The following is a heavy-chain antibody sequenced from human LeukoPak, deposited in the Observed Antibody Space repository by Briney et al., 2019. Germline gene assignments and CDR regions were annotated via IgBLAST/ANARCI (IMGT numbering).Heavy chain of an antibody. D-gene: IGHD3-10*01. CDR2: IYYSGNA. Sequence: PSETLSLTCTVSGGSIGSSTYYWGWIRQPPGKGLEWIGNIYYSGNAYHNPSLKSRVTISVDTSKNQFSLGLSSVTAADTAVYYCASVRRGFGEFSKYYSYYYMDVWGKGTTVTISS. CDR3: ASVRRGFGEFSKYYSYYYMDV. V-gene: IGHV4-39*01. CDR1: GGSIGSSTYY. J-gene: IGHJ6*03.